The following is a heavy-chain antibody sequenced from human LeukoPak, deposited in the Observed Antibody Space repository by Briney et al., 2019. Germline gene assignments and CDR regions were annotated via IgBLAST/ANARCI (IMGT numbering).Heavy chain of an antibody. J-gene: IGHJ4*02. D-gene: IGHD3-10*01. CDR3: TNVPRGVGDY. CDR1: GFTFSGYW. Sequence: QPGGSLRLSCAASGFTFSGYWMNWVRQAPGRGLEWVAHIKQDGSEQYYVDSVKGRFTISRGNARNALYLQMNSLRAEDTAIYYCTNVPRGVGDYWGQGTLVTVSS. CDR2: IKQDGSEQ. V-gene: IGHV3-7*01.